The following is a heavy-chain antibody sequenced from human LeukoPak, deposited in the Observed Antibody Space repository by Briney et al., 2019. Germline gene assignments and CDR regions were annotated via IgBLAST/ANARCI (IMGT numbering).Heavy chain of an antibody. D-gene: IGHD3-22*01. CDR2: ISAYNGNT. CDR3: ARVGYYDSRPGY. CDR1: GYTFTSYG. V-gene: IGHV1-18*01. J-gene: IGHJ4*02. Sequence: ASVKVSCKASGYTFTSYGISWVRQAPGQGLEWMGWISAYNGNTNYAQKLQGRVTMTTDTSPSTAYMELRSLRSDDTAVYNCARVGYYDSRPGYWGQGTLVTVSS.